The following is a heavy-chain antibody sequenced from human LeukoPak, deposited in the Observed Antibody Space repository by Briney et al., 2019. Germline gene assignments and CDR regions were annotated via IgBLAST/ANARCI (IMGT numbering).Heavy chain of an antibody. CDR3: ARSKEYQLPTYYYYYMDV. CDR1: GGSFSGYY. Sequence: SETLSLTCAVYGGSFSGYYWSWIRQPAGKGLEWIGRIYTSGSTNYNPSLKSRVTMSVDTSKNQFSLKLSSVTAADTAVYYCARSKEYQLPTYYYYYMDVWGKGTTVTVSS. D-gene: IGHD2-2*01. CDR2: IYTSGST. J-gene: IGHJ6*03. V-gene: IGHV4-59*10.